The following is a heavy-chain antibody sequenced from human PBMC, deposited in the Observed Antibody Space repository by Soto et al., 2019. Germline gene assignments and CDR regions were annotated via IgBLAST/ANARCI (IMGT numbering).Heavy chain of an antibody. J-gene: IGHJ6*02. Sequence: SETLSLTCTVSGGSISSGGYYWSWIRQHPGKGLEWIGYIYYSGSTYYNPSLKSRVTISVDTSKNQFSLKLSSVTAADTAVYYCARRPQQLYYYGMDVWRQGTTVTVSS. V-gene: IGHV4-31*03. D-gene: IGHD6-13*01. CDR2: IYYSGST. CDR1: GGSISSGGYY. CDR3: ARRPQQLYYYGMDV.